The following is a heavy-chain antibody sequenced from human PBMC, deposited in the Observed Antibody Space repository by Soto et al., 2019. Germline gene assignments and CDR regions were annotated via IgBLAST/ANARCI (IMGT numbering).Heavy chain of an antibody. D-gene: IGHD3-22*01. CDR3: AREGYSSGYYYYCGMDV. CDR1: GGSISSYY. J-gene: IGHJ6*02. Sequence: QVQLQESGPGLVKPSETLSLTCTVSGGSISSYYWSWIRQPPGKGLEWIGYIYYSGSTNYNPSLKSRVTISVDTSKNQFSLKLSSVTAADTAVYYCAREGYSSGYYYYCGMDVWGQGTTVTVSS. V-gene: IGHV4-59*01. CDR2: IYYSGST.